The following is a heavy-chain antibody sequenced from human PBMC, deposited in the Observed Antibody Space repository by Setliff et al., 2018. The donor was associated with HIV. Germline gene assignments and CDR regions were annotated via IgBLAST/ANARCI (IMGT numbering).Heavy chain of an antibody. V-gene: IGHV4-38-2*02. Sequence: SETLSLTCTVSGYSISSGYYWGWIRQTPGKGLEWIGSIYLSGSTYYNPSLKSRFTISRDNAKNTLYLQMNSLRAEDTGVYYCHSGYDTEEQSYFDYWGQGALVTVSS. CDR1: GYSISSGYY. J-gene: IGHJ4*02. CDR2: IYLSGST. CDR3: HSGYDTEEQSYFDY. D-gene: IGHD5-12*01.